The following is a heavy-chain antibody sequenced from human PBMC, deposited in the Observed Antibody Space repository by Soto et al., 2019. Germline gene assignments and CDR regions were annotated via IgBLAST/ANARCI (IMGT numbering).Heavy chain of an antibody. CDR2: MFYSGNT. CDR1: GDSISSSTYY. J-gene: IGHJ4*02. V-gene: IGHV4-39*01. Sequence: SETLSLTCTVSGDSISSSTYYWGWIRQPPGKGLEWIGSMFYSGNTYYNPSLKSRVTLSIDTSKNQFSLKLSSVTAADTAVYYCARLGGSYAVPHFDYWGQGTLVTVSS. D-gene: IGHD1-26*01. CDR3: ARLGGSYAVPHFDY.